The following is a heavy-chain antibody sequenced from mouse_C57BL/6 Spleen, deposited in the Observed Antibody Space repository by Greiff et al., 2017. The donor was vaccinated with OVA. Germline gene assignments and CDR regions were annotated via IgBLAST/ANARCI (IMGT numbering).Heavy chain of an antibody. J-gene: IGHJ2*01. D-gene: IGHD1-1*01. V-gene: IGHV1-82*01. CDR2: IYPGDGDT. Sequence: VQGVESGPELVKPGASVKISCKASGYAFSSSWMNWVKQRPGKGLEWIGRIYPGDGDTNYNGKFKGQATLTADKSSSTAYMQLSSLTSEDSAVYFCARSDTTVVARYYFDYWGQGTTLTVSS. CDR1: GYAFSSSW. CDR3: ARSDTTVVARYYFDY.